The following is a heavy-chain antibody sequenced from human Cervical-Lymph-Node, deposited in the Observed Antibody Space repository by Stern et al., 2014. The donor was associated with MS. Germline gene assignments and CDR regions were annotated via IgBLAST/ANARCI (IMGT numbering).Heavy chain of an antibody. CDR1: GWTLTYRY. D-gene: IGHD4-17*01. CDR2: RKPYNGNT. V-gene: IGHV1-45*02. CDR3: ARSALYDDSGAYHMDV. Sequence: QMQLVQSGGEVKKTGSSVKVSCKASGWTLTYRYLHWVRQAPGQALEGMGWRKPYNGNTNYAQKFQGRLTISRDTSMRTSYMELTSLRSDDTAIYFCARSALYDDSGAYHMDVWGQGTTVTVSS. J-gene: IGHJ6*02.